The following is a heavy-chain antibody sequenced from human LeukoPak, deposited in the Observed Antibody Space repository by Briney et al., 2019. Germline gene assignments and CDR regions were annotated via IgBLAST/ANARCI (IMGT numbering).Heavy chain of an antibody. V-gene: IGHV1-8*01. J-gene: IGHJ6*02. Sequence: ASVKVSCKASGYTFTSYDINWVRQATGQGLEWMGGMNPNSGNTGYAQKFQGRVTMTRNTSISTAYMELSSLRSEDTAVYYCAREAYYGSGSYWTGYYYYDMDVWGQGTTVTVSS. CDR1: GYTFTSYD. D-gene: IGHD3-10*01. CDR2: MNPNSGNT. CDR3: AREAYYGSGSYWTGYYYYDMDV.